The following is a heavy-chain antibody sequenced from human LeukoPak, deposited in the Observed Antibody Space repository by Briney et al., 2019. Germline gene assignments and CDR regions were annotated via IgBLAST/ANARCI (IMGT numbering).Heavy chain of an antibody. V-gene: IGHV4-59*01. CDR2: IYYSGST. J-gene: IGHJ6*03. CDR1: GASINIYY. Sequence: SETLSLTCSVSGASINIYYWSWIRQPPGKGLEWIGYIYYSGSTNYNPSLKSRVTISVDTSKNQFSLKLSSVIAADTAVYYCARTTEGYCSSASCFGFSYSYYMDVWGKGTTVTISS. CDR3: ARTTEGYCSSASCFGFSYSYYMDV. D-gene: IGHD2-2*01.